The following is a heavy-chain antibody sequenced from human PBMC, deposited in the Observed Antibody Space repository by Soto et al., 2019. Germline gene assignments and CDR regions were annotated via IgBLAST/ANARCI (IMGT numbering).Heavy chain of an antibody. D-gene: IGHD2-15*01. CDR2: IYWDDDK. J-gene: IGHJ4*02. CDR1: GFSLSSSGVG. V-gene: IGHV2-5*02. Sequence: QITLKESGPTLVKPTQTLTLTCTFSGFSLSSSGVGVGWIRQPPGKALEWLTFIYWDDDKRYSPSLKSRLTITKDTSKNQVVLTLTNIDPVDTATYYFARLVVAGITYYVDSWGQGTLLTVSS. CDR3: ARLVVAGITYYVDS.